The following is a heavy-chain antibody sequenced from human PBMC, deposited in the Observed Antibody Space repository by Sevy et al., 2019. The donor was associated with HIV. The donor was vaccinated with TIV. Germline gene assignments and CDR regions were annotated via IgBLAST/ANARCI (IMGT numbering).Heavy chain of an antibody. V-gene: IGHV1-18*01. Sequence: GPSVKVSCKASGYTFTSYGISWVRQAPGQGLEWMGWISAYNGNTNYAQKLQGRVTMTTDTSTSTAYMELRSLRSDDTAVYYCARDIVVVPAAIAYYYGMDVWGQGTTVTVSS. D-gene: IGHD2-2*01. CDR2: ISAYNGNT. CDR1: GYTFTSYG. CDR3: ARDIVVVPAAIAYYYGMDV. J-gene: IGHJ6*02.